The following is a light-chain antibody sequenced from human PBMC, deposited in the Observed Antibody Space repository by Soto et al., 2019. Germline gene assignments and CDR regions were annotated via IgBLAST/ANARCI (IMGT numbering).Light chain of an antibody. CDR2: GAS. Sequence: IVLTQSPATLSLSPGERATLSCRASQSVSSNLAWYQQKPGQAPRLLLYGASTRATGIPARFSGSGSGTEFTLTISSLQSEDYAVYYCQQYYNWPPWTFGQGTKVDIK. V-gene: IGKV3-15*01. CDR3: QQYYNWPPWT. J-gene: IGKJ1*01. CDR1: QSVSSN.